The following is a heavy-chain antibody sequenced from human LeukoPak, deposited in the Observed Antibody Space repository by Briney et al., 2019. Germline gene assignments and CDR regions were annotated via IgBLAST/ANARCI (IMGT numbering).Heavy chain of an antibody. CDR2: IHSHGGDP. CDR1: GFPLSSYW. V-gene: IGHV3-74*03. CDR3: TRENFGSGSYHDY. J-gene: IGHJ4*02. Sequence: PGDPLRLSCAPSGFPLSSYWMHWVRQAPRKGRLWVAQIHSHGGDPTYPASVKGRYTISIAQEKNPLYLEDKILRCDKTAVYYLTRENFGSGSYHDYWGQGNLVTVSS. D-gene: IGHD3-10*01.